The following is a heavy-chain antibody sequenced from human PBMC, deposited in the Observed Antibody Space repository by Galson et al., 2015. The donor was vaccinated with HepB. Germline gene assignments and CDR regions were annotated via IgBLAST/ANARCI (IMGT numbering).Heavy chain of an antibody. V-gene: IGHV3-33*08. CDR3: ARDRGGWYGGAFDI. J-gene: IGHJ3*02. CDR2: IWYDGSNK. D-gene: IGHD6-19*01. Sequence: CAASGFTFSSYGMHWVRQAPGKGLEWVAVIWYDGSNKYYADSVKGRFTISRDNSKNTLYLQMNSLRAEDTAVYYCARDRGGWYGGAFDIRGQGTMVTVSS. CDR1: GFTFSSYG.